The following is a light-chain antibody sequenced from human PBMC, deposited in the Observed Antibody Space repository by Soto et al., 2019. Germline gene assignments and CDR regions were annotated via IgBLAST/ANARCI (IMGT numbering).Light chain of an antibody. J-gene: IGLJ1*01. CDR1: SSNIGSNT. CDR2: SNN. V-gene: IGLV1-44*01. Sequence: QSALTQPPSASGTPGQSLTISCSGSSSNIGSNTVNWYQQFPGTAPKLLMYSNNQRPSGVPDRLSGSKSGTSASLAISGLQSEDEADYYCAAWDDSLNGYVFGTGTKLTVL. CDR3: AAWDDSLNGYV.